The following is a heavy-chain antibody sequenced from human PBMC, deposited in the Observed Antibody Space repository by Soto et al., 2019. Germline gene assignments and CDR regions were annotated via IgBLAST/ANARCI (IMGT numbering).Heavy chain of an antibody. D-gene: IGHD6-13*01. J-gene: IGHJ4*02. CDR1: GYTFTVYY. Sequence: ASVKVSCKASGYTFTVYYMHWVLQAPGQWLEWMGWINPNSGGTNYAQRFQGRVTMTRDTSISTAYMELSRLRSDDTAVYYCARGDVVAAAPIGYWGQGTLVTVSS. CDR3: ARGDVVAAAPIGY. CDR2: INPNSGGT. V-gene: IGHV1-2*02.